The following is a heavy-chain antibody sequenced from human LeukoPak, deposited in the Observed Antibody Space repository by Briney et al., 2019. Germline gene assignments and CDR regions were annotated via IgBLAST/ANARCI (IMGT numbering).Heavy chain of an antibody. D-gene: IGHD3-22*01. V-gene: IGHV4-39*02. CDR2: IYYSGST. CDR1: GGSISSSSYY. J-gene: IGHJ4*02. Sequence: SETLSLTCTVSGGSISSSSYYWGWIRQPPGKGLEWIGSIYYSGSTYYNPSLKSRVTISVDTSKNQFSLKLSSVTAADTAVYYCARETYYYDRIAYPDHLFDYWGQGTLVTVST. CDR3: ARETYYYDRIAYPDHLFDY.